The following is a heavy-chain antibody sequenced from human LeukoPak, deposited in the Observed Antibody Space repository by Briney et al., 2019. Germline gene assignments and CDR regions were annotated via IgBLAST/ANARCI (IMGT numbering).Heavy chain of an antibody. CDR2: INHSGST. CDR1: GGSFSGYY. Sequence: PSETLSLTCAVYGGSFSGYYWSWIRQPPGKGLEWIGEINHSGSTNYNPSLKSRVTISVGTSKNQFSLKLSSVTAADTAVYYCARGFGTAMDNAFDIWGQGTMVTVSS. V-gene: IGHV4-34*01. CDR3: ARGFGTAMDNAFDI. J-gene: IGHJ3*02. D-gene: IGHD5-18*01.